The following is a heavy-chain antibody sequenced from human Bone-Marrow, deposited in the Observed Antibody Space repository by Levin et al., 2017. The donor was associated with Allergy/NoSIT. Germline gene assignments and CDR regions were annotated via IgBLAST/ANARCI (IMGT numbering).Heavy chain of an antibody. J-gene: IGHJ4*02. CDR1: GFTFSTYP. Sequence: PGGSLRLSCAASGFTFSTYPMSWVRQAPGQGLEWVSSISASGDSTSYADSVRGRFTIFRDNSNNILYLQMNSMGVDDTAVYYCATKGHLKHWLAYCDYWGQGTPVTVSS. V-gene: IGHV3-23*01. CDR2: ISASGDST. CDR3: ATKGHLKHWLAYCDY. D-gene: IGHD6-19*01.